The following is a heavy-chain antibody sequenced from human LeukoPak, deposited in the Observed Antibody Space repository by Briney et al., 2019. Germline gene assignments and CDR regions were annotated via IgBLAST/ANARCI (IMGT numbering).Heavy chain of an antibody. CDR2: ISYDGSNK. D-gene: IGHD5-18*01. V-gene: IGHV3-30*03. CDR3: VRVTHSSYSYGYGHGDY. J-gene: IGHJ4*02. Sequence: PGGSLRLSCAASGFTFSSYGMHWVRQAPGKGLEWVAVISYDGSNKYYADSVKGRFTISRDNSKNTLYLQMNSLRAEDTAVYYCVRVTHSSYSYGYGHGDYWSQGTLVTVSS. CDR1: GFTFSSYG.